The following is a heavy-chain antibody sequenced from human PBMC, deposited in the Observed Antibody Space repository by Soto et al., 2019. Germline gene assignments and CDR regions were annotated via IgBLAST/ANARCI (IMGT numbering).Heavy chain of an antibody. CDR2: LSSDGFGA. CDR3: ARDLGGLDY. CDR1: GFSLSPYW. Sequence: PGGSLRLSCAASGFSLSPYWMHWVRQVPGRGLEWVARLSSDGFGAAYADSVKGRFFISRDIARSTLSLQMNSLRADDTAVYYCARDLGGLDYWGRGTSVTVSS. D-gene: IGHD3-16*01. J-gene: IGHJ4*02. V-gene: IGHV3-74*03.